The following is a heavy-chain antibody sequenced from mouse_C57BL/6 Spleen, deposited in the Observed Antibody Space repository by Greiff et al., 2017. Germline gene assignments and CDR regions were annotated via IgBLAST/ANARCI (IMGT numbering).Heavy chain of an antibody. V-gene: IGHV1-74*01. Sequence: VQLQQPGAELVKPGASVKVSCKASGYTFTSYWMHWVKQRPGQGLEWIGRIHPSDSDTNYNQKFKGKATLTVDKSSSTAYMQLSSLTSEDSAVYYCAIHGSSFPFGFAYWGQGTLVTVAA. J-gene: IGHJ3*01. CDR2: IHPSDSDT. CDR3: AIHGSSFPFGFAY. CDR1: GYTFTSYW. D-gene: IGHD1-1*01.